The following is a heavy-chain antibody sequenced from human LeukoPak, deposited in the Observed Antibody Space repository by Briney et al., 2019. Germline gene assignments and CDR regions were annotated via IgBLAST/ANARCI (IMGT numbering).Heavy chain of an antibody. Sequence: SETLSLTCSVSGGSIGRHYWSWIRQPPGKGLEWIGYISYSGSTRYNPSFQSRVTISMEMSKTHFSLKLTSVTAADTAVYYCARLLNNDNSGDPDTFDMWGPGTMVTVSS. CDR1: GGSIGRHY. V-gene: IGHV4-59*08. CDR2: ISYSGST. D-gene: IGHD3-22*01. CDR3: ARLLNNDNSGDPDTFDM. J-gene: IGHJ3*02.